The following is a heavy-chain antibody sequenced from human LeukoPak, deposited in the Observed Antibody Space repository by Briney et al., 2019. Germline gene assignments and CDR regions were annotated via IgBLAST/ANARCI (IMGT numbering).Heavy chain of an antibody. D-gene: IGHD7-27*01. CDR2: IQPGDSDT. Sequence: GESLQISCKGSGYSFTSYWIGWVRQMPGKGLEWMGIIQPGDSDTRYSPSFQGQVTISADKSISTAYVQWSSLKASDTAMYYCARLAGDWYFDLWGRGTLVTVSS. CDR3: ARLAGDWYFDL. J-gene: IGHJ2*01. CDR1: GYSFTSYW. V-gene: IGHV5-51*01.